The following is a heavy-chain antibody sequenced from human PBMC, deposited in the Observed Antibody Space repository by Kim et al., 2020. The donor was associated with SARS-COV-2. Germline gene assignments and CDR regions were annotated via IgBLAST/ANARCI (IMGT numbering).Heavy chain of an antibody. CDR1: GFTFSSYA. D-gene: IGHD3-22*01. CDR2: ISYDGSNK. V-gene: IGHV3-30*04. Sequence: GGSLRLSCAASGFTFSSYAMHWVRQAPGKGLEWVAVISYDGSNKYYADSVKGRFTISRDNSKNTLYLQMNSLRAEDTAVYYCARPRGKWFPYDWFDPWGQGTLVTVSS. J-gene: IGHJ5*02. CDR3: ARPRGKWFPYDWFDP.